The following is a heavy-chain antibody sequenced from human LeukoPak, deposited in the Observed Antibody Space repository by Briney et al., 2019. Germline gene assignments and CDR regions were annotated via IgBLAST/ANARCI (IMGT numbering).Heavy chain of an antibody. D-gene: IGHD2-2*01. CDR3: ARRGYCSSTSCYEYWFDP. Sequence: PSETLSLTCAVYGGSFSDYYWNWIRQPPGKGLEWIGEINHSGSTNYNPSLKSRVTISVDTSKNQFSLKLSSVTATDTAVYYCARRGYCSSTSCYEYWFDPWGQGTLVTVSS. J-gene: IGHJ5*02. V-gene: IGHV4-34*01. CDR2: INHSGST. CDR1: GGSFSDYY.